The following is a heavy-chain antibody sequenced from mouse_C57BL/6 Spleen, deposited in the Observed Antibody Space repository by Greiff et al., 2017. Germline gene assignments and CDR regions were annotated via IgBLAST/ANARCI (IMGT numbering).Heavy chain of an antibody. J-gene: IGHJ1*03. V-gene: IGHV1-81*01. CDR2: IYPRSGNT. Sequence: VQLQESGAELARPGASVKLSCKASGYTFTSYGISWVKQRTGQGLEWIGEIYPRSGNTYYNEKFKGKATLTADKSSSTAYMELRSLTSEDSAVYFCARYGTTGSYWYFDVWGTGTTVTVSS. CDR3: ARYGTTGSYWYFDV. D-gene: IGHD1-1*01. CDR1: GYTFTSYG.